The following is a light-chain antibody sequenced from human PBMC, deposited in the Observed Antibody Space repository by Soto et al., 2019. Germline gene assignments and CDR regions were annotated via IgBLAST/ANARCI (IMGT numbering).Light chain of an antibody. CDR3: QQYGRSPPLI. J-gene: IGKJ4*01. Sequence: EIVLTQSPGTLSLSPGERATLSCRASQSASSNYLAWYQQKPGQAPRLLIYAASTRATGIPDRFSGRGSGTDFTHTISRLEPEDFAVYYCQQYGRSPPLIFGGGTKVEIK. CDR1: QSASSNY. V-gene: IGKV3-20*01. CDR2: AAS.